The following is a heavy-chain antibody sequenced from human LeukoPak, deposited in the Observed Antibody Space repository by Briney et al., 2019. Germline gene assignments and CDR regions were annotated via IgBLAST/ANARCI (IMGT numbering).Heavy chain of an antibody. Sequence: ASVKVSCKASGYTFTSYYVHWVRQAPGQGLEWMGIINPSGGSTNYAQKFQGRVTMTRDTSTSTVYMELSSLRSEDTAVYYCARDMRAPTSLAAAGTRGWFDPWGQGTLVTVSS. CDR3: ARDMRAPTSLAAAGTRGWFDP. CDR1: GYTFTSYY. V-gene: IGHV1-46*01. CDR2: INPSGGST. D-gene: IGHD6-13*01. J-gene: IGHJ5*02.